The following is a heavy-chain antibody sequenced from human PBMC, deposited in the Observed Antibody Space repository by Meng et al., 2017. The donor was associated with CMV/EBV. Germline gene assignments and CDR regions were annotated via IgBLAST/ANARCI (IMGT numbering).Heavy chain of an antibody. Sequence: GGSLRLSCAASGFTFSTSWMHWVRQAPGKGLEWVAFIWYDGSNKYYADSVKGRFTISRDNSKNTLYLQMNSLRAEDTAVYYCALGGAGTNIYYYGMDVWGQGTTVTVSS. CDR1: GFTFSTSW. V-gene: IGHV3-30*02. CDR2: IWYDGSNK. CDR3: ALGGAGTNIYYYGMDV. D-gene: IGHD1-7*01. J-gene: IGHJ6*02.